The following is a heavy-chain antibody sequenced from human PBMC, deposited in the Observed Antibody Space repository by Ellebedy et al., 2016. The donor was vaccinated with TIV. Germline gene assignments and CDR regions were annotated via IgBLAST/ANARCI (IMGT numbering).Heavy chain of an antibody. V-gene: IGHV1-2*02. J-gene: IGHJ3*02. CDR1: GYTFTTYY. CDR2: INPYSGGT. Sequence: ASVKVSCKASGYTFTTYYMHCVRQAPGQGLEWMGWINPYSGGTNYAQKFQGRVTMTRDTSISTAYMELSRLRSDDTAVYYCARDNSGYEGTAFDIWGQGTMVTVSS. CDR3: ARDNSGYEGTAFDI. D-gene: IGHD5-12*01.